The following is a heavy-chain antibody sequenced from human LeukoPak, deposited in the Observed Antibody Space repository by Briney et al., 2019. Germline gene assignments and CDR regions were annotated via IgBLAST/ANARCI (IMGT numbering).Heavy chain of an antibody. CDR2: ISYDGSNK. J-gene: IGHJ4*02. CDR3: ARERKYCSSTSCSKVLDY. CDR1: GFTFSSYA. Sequence: GGSLRLSCAASGFTFSSYAMHWVRQAPGKGLEWVAVISYDGSNKCYADSVKGRLTISRDNSKNTLYLQMNSLRAEDTAVYYCARERKYCSSTSCSKVLDYWGQGTLVTVSS. V-gene: IGHV3-30*04. D-gene: IGHD2-2*01.